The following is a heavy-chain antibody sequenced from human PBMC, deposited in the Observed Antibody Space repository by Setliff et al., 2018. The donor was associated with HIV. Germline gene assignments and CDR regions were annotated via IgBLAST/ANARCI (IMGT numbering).Heavy chain of an antibody. V-gene: IGHV3-20*04. Sequence: AGGSLRLSCAASGFTFSNYAMNWVRQAPGKGLEWVSGINWNGGSTGYADSVKGRFTISRDNAKNSLYLQMNSLRAEDTALYYCARTDSSGYYYGGVYWGQGTLVTVSS. J-gene: IGHJ4*02. CDR3: ARTDSSGYYYGGVY. CDR1: GFTFSNYA. D-gene: IGHD3-22*01. CDR2: INWNGGST.